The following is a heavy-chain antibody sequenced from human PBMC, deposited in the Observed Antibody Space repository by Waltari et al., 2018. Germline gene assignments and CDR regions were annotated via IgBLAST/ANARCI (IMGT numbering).Heavy chain of an antibody. V-gene: IGHV3-23*01. CDR1: GFTFSNFA. Sequence: EVQLSESGGGLVQPGGSLRVSCAASGFTFSNFAISWVRQAPGKGREWVAGLNHGGGKIDYADSVKGRFTISRDDSKNTVYLQMSSLRAEDTAIYYCAKDYHRADMGESASLFDYWGQGTLVTVSS. CDR2: LNHGGGKI. D-gene: IGHD3-16*01. CDR3: AKDYHRADMGESASLFDY. J-gene: IGHJ4*02.